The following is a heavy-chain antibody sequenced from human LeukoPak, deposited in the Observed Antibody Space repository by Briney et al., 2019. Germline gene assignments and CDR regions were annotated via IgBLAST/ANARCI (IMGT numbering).Heavy chain of an antibody. V-gene: IGHV1-2*02. Sequence: ASVKVSCKASGYTFTDYYIRWVRQAPGQGLEWMGWINPDSGATNYAQKFQDRVTVTTDTSISTAYMELSRLRSDGTAVYYCARDLYCSTTKCYWSYYYHGMDVWGQGTTVTVSS. CDR1: GYTFTDYY. J-gene: IGHJ6*02. CDR2: INPDSGAT. CDR3: ARDLYCSTTKCYWSYYYHGMDV. D-gene: IGHD2-2*01.